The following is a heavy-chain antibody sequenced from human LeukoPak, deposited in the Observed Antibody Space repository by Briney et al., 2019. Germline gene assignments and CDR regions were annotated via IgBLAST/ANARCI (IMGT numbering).Heavy chain of an antibody. D-gene: IGHD1-26*01. J-gene: IGHJ4*02. CDR3: ATVELLTPSGDY. CDR1: GYTLTELS. CDR2: FDPEDGET. Sequence: GASVKVSCKVSGYTLTELSMHWVRQAPGKGLEWMGGFDPEDGETIYAQKFQGRVTMTEDTSTDTPYMELSSLRSEDTAVYYCATVELLTPSGDYWGQGTLVTVSS. V-gene: IGHV1-24*01.